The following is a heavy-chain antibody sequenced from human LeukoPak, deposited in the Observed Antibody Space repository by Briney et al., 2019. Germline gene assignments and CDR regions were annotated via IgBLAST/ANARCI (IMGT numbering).Heavy chain of an antibody. CDR2: ISGSGDST. V-gene: IGHV3-23*01. CDR3: AKDRLLNCRGDCYIFDY. CDR1: GFTLRSYV. J-gene: IGHJ4*02. D-gene: IGHD2-21*02. Sequence: PGGSLRLSCVASGFTLRSYVMNWARQTPGKGLEWVSSISGSGDSTFYADSVKGRFSISRDNSKNTLYLQVNGLRTEDTAVYYCAKDRLLNCRGDCYIFDYWGQGTVVTVSS.